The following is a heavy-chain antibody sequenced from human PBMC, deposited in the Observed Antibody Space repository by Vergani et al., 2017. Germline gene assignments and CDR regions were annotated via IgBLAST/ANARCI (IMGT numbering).Heavy chain of an antibody. D-gene: IGHD6-19*01. CDR2: IYYSGST. V-gene: IGHV4-59*01. J-gene: IGHJ4*02. CDR1: GGSISSYY. Sequence: QVQLQESGPGLVKPSETLSLTCTVSGGSISSYYWSWIRQPPGKGLEWIGYIYYSGSTNYNPSLKSRVTISVDTSKNQFSLKRSSVTAADTAVYYCAIYSSGWGRQARIDYWGQGTLVTVAS. CDR3: AIYSSGWGRQARIDY.